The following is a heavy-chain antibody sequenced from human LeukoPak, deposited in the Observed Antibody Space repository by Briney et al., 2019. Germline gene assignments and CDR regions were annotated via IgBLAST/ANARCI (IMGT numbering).Heavy chain of an antibody. CDR3: ERDWEVPETDY. CDR2: ISSSSSYI. D-gene: IGHD1-14*01. J-gene: IGHJ4*02. V-gene: IGHV3-21*01. Sequence: GGPLRLSCAASGFTFSSYSMNWVRQAPGKGLEWVSSISSSSSYIYYADSVKGRFTISRDNAKNSLYLQMNSLRAEDTAVYYCERDWEVPETDYWGQGTLVTVSS. CDR1: GFTFSSYS.